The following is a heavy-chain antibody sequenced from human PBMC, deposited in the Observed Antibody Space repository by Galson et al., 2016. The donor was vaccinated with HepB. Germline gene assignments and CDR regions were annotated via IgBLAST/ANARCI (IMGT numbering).Heavy chain of an antibody. D-gene: IGHD7-27*01. Sequence: CAISGDSVSSNRAGWNWIRQSPSRGLEWLGRTFYRSNWQNDYAESVKSRITINPDTSKNQFSLHLKSVTPEDTGVYYCARGYLLGRGFGWWGQGTLVTVSS. V-gene: IGHV6-1*01. CDR2: TFYRSNWQN. J-gene: IGHJ4*02. CDR3: ARGYLLGRGFGW. CDR1: GDSVSSNRAG.